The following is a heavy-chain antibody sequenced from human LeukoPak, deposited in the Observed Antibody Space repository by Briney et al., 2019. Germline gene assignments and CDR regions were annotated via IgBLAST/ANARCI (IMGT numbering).Heavy chain of an antibody. CDR3: ARVGCSGGSCYSFYYYGMDV. D-gene: IGHD2-15*01. CDR1: GGSISSYY. CDR2: IYYSGST. J-gene: IGHJ6*02. Sequence: SETLTLTCTVSGGSISSYYWSWIRQPPGKGLEWIGYIYYSGSTNYNPSLKSRVTISVDTSKNQFSLKLSSVTAADTAVYYCARVGCSGGSCYSFYYYGMDVWGQGNTVTVSS. V-gene: IGHV4-59*01.